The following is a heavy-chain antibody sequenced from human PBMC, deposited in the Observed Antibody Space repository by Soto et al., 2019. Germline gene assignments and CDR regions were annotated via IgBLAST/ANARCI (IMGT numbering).Heavy chain of an antibody. CDR2: ISGSGGST. Sequence: EVQLLESGGGLVQPGGSPRLSCAASGFTFSSYAMSWVRQAPGKGLEWVSAISGSGGSTYYADSVKGRFTISRDNSKNTLYLQMNSLRAEDTAVYYCAKGLDIVVVPAAMHFDYWGQGTLVTVSS. J-gene: IGHJ4*02. V-gene: IGHV3-23*01. D-gene: IGHD2-2*03. CDR3: AKGLDIVVVPAAMHFDY. CDR1: GFTFSSYA.